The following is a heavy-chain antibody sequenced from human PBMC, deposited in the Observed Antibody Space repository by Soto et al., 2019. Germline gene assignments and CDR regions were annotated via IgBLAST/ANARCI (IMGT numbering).Heavy chain of an antibody. V-gene: IGHV3-53*01. CDR2: IYSGGYT. Sequence: EVQLVESGGGLIQPGGSLRLSCAVSGFTVSNNYMSWVRQAPGKGLEGVSVIYSGGYTAYGDSVKGRFTISRDNSKNPLFSQKNSLGAGATAGFYWGGRRGGGGYWGQGTLVTVSS. J-gene: IGHJ4*02. CDR1: GFTVSNNY. CDR3: GGRRGGGGY. D-gene: IGHD3-10*01.